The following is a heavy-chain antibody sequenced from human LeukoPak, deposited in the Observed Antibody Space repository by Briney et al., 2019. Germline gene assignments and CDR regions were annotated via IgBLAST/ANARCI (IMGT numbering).Heavy chain of an antibody. D-gene: IGHD3-22*01. CDR3: ARDDDTTGRYSRFDY. Sequence: PGGSLRLSCAVSGFTLTNHGVSWVRQAPGKGLEWVSIITGTGGKYYGDSVKGRFVLSRDNSKNTVYMQMSSLRAEDTAVYFCARDDDTTGRYSRFDYWGQGTLVTVSS. CDR2: ITGTGGK. J-gene: IGHJ4*02. CDR1: GFTLTNHG. V-gene: IGHV3-23*01.